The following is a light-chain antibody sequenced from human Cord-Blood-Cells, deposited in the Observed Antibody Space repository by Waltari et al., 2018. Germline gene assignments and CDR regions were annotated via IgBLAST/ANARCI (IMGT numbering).Light chain of an antibody. CDR1: SSNIGAGYD. CDR2: GNS. V-gene: IGLV1-40*01. CDR3: QSYDSSLSGYV. Sequence: QSVLTQPPSVSEAPGQRVTISCTGSSSNIGAGYDVHWYPQLPGTAPKLLIYGNSNRPSGVPDRFSGSKSGTSASLAITGLQAEDEADYYCQSYDSSLSGYVFGTGTKVTVL. J-gene: IGLJ1*01.